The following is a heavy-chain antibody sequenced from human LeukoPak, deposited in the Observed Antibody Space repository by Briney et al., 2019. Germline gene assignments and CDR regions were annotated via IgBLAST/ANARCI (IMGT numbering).Heavy chain of an antibody. CDR2: INPNSGGT. CDR1: GYTFTGYY. J-gene: IGHJ4*02. V-gene: IGHV1-2*02. CDR3: ARVGPGIAAAFGY. Sequence: GASVTVSCKASGYTFTGYYMHWVRQAPGQGLEWMGWINPNSGGTNYAQKFQGRVTMTRETSISTAYMELSRLRSDDTAVYYCARVGPGIAAAFGYWGQGTLVTVSS. D-gene: IGHD6-13*01.